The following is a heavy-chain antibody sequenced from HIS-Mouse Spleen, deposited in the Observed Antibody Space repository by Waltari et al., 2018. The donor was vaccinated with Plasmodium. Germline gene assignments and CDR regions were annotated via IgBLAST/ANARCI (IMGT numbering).Heavy chain of an antibody. CDR2: INPNSGGT. D-gene: IGHD6-13*01. CDR3: ARVLGYKAAAGTFVEYFQH. CDR1: GYTFTGYY. J-gene: IGHJ1*01. Sequence: QVQLVQSGAEVKKPGASVKVPCKAFGYTFTGYYMHWVATAPGQGLEWRGWINPNSGGTNYAQKFQGRVTMTRDTSISTAYMELSRLRSDDTAVYYCARVLGYKAAAGTFVEYFQHWGQGTLVTVSS. V-gene: IGHV1-2*02.